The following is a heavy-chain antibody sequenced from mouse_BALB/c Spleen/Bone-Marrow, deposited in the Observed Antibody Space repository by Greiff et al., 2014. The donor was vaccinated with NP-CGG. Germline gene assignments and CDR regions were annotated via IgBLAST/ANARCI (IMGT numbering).Heavy chain of an antibody. CDR1: GFTFSSYA. D-gene: IGHD3-3*01. V-gene: IGHV5-9-1*01. CDR3: ARNGGRRGLYYFDY. CDR2: ISSGGSYT. J-gene: IGHJ2*01. Sequence: DVMLVESGGGLVKPGGSLKLSCAASGFTFSSYAMSWVRQTPEKRLEWVATISSGGSYTYYPDSVKGRFTISRDNAKNTLYLQMSSLRSEDTAMYYCARNGGRRGLYYFDYGGQGTTLTVSS.